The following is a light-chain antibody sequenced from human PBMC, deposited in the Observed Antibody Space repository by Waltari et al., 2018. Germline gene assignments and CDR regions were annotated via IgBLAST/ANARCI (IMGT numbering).Light chain of an antibody. CDR2: DVS. Sequence: QSALTQPASVSGSPGQSITISCTGTSSDVGGYNYVSWYQQHPGKATKLMIYDVSKRPSGVSNRFSGSKSGNTASLTISGLQAEDEADYYCCSYAGSSPWVFGGGTKLTVL. CDR3: CSYAGSSPWV. V-gene: IGLV2-23*02. CDR1: SSDVGGYNY. J-gene: IGLJ3*02.